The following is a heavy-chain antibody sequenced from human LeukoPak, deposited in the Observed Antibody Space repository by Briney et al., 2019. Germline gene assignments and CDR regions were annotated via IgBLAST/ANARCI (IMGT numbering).Heavy chain of an antibody. CDR1: GFTFSSYW. CDR3: AREVTMVRGVIMSHIYYYYMDV. J-gene: IGHJ6*03. CDR2: IKQDGSEK. D-gene: IGHD3-10*01. V-gene: IGHV3-7*01. Sequence: GGSLRLSCAASGFTFSSYWMSWVRQAPGKGLEWVANIKQDGSEKYYVDSVKGRFTISRDNAKNSLYLQMNSLRAEDTAVYYCAREVTMVRGVIMSHIYYYYMDVWGKGTTVTVSS.